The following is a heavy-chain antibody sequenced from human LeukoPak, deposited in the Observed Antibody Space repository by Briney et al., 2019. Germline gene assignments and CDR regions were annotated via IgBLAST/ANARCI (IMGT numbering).Heavy chain of an antibody. CDR2: ISSSSSYI. D-gene: IGHD3-9*01. Sequence: PGGSLRLSCAASGFTFSSYGMNWVRQAPGKGLEWVSSISSSSSYIYYADSVKGRFTISRDNAKNSLYLQMNSLRAEDTAVYYCARSPPRSRYFDWLPFDYWGQGTLVTVSS. J-gene: IGHJ4*02. CDR1: GFTFSSYG. CDR3: ARSPPRSRYFDWLPFDY. V-gene: IGHV3-21*01.